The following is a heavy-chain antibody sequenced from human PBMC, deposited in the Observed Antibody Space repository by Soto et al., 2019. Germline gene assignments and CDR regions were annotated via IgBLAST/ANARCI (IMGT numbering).Heavy chain of an antibody. D-gene: IGHD6-13*01. V-gene: IGHV3-30-3*01. J-gene: IGHJ3*02. CDR2: ISYDGSNK. CDR1: GFTFSSYA. Sequence: GGSLRLSCAASGFTFSSYAMHWVRQAPGKGLEWVAVISYDGSNKYYADSVKGRFTISRDNAKNSLYLQMNSLRAEDTAVYYCASLYSSSWYSGAFDIWGQGTMVTVSS. CDR3: ASLYSSSWYSGAFDI.